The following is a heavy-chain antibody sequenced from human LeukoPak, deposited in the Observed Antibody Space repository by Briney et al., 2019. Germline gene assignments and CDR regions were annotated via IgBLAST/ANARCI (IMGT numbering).Heavy chain of an antibody. CDR1: GYTFTELA. V-gene: IGHV1-24*01. J-gene: IGHJ4*02. CDR3: APRNVYKGYFDN. CDR2: FDPEDGER. Sequence: ASVKVSCKVSGYTFTELAMHWVRQAPGKGLEWMGSFDPEDGERIYAQKLQGRLIMTEDTSRDTAYLELSSLRSDDTAVYHCAPRNVYKGYFDNWGQGTLATVSS. D-gene: IGHD5-24*01.